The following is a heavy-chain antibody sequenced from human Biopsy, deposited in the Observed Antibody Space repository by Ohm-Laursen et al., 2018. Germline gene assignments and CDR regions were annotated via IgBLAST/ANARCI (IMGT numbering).Heavy chain of an antibody. CDR1: GGSISSDY. CDR3: ARATNSIGWPYYYFYGMDV. CDR2: IYYSGST. J-gene: IGHJ6*02. Sequence: SETLSLTCTVSGGSISSDYWSWIRQTPGKGLEWIGYIYYSGSTNYNPSLKSRVTISVDTSKNQFSLRLNSVTAADTAVYYCARATNSIGWPYYYFYGMDVWGQGTTVTVSS. D-gene: IGHD6-19*01. V-gene: IGHV4-59*01.